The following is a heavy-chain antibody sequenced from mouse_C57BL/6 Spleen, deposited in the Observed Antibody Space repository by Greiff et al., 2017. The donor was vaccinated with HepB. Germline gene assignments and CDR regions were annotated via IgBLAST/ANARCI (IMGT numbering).Heavy chain of an antibody. CDR3: ARYQLRLRAMDY. Sequence: QVQLQQSGAELVRPGASVKLSCKASGYTFTDYYINWVKQRPGQGLEWIARIYPGSGNTYYNEKFKGKATLTAEKSSSTAYMQLSSLTSEDSAVYFCARYQLRLRAMDYWGQGTSVTVSS. V-gene: IGHV1-76*01. CDR1: GYTFTDYY. D-gene: IGHD3-2*02. CDR2: IYPGSGNT. J-gene: IGHJ4*01.